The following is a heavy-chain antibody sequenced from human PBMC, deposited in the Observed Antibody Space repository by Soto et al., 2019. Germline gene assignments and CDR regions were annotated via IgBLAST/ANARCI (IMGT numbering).Heavy chain of an antibody. V-gene: IGHV3-7*01. CDR3: VRVSRRDGYLF. CDR2: IKQDGSEK. CDR1: GFTFSSYW. D-gene: IGHD5-12*01. J-gene: IGHJ4*02. Sequence: GGSLRLSCAASGFTFSSYWMSWVRQAPGKGPEWVANIKQDGSEKYYVDSVKGRFTISRDNAKNSLYLQMNSLRAEDTAVYYCVRVSRRDGYLFGGQGTLVTVSS.